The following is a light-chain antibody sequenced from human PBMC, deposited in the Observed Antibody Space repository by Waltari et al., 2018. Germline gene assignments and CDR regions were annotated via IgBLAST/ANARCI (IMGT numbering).Light chain of an antibody. CDR3: QQYKNWPT. Sequence: DILMTQSPATLSVSPGERATLSCRASQSVSSNLAWYQQKPGQAPRLLIYGASTRATGIPARFSGSGSGTEFTLTISRLQSEDFAVYYCQQYKNWPTFGQGTKVEIE. J-gene: IGKJ1*01. CDR1: QSVSSN. V-gene: IGKV3-15*01. CDR2: GAS.